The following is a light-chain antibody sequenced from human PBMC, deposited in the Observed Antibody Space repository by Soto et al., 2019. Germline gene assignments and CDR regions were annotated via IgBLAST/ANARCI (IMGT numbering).Light chain of an antibody. CDR1: QILTNNY. Sequence: EIVLTQSPGTLSLSPGERATLSCRASQILTNNYFAWYQQKPGRALRLLIDGASTSATGIPDRFSGSGSGTDFPLTISRLEPEDVAVYFCQQYEAVVTFGQGTKVEI. CDR2: GAS. J-gene: IGKJ1*01. CDR3: QQYEAVVT. V-gene: IGKV3-20*01.